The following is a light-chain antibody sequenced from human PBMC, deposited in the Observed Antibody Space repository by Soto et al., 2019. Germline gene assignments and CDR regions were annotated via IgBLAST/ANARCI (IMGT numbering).Light chain of an antibody. CDR3: AAWDDRVNGPV. Sequence: QSVLTPPPSASGTPGQRVTISCSGSTSNIGPNTVNWYQQFPGTAPKFLIYENNQRPSGVPDRFSGSKSGTSASLAISGLQYGDEAEYYCAAWDDRVNGPVFGGGTKLTVL. CDR2: ENN. CDR1: TSNIGPNT. J-gene: IGLJ2*01. V-gene: IGLV1-44*01.